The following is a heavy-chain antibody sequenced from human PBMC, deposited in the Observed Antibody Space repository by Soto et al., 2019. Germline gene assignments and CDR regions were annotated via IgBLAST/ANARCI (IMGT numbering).Heavy chain of an antibody. J-gene: IGHJ4*02. V-gene: IGHV4-4*02. CDR3: AKRTLRRLRFVETH. D-gene: IGHD3-3*01. Sequence: PSETLSLTCTVSGDSMSNTNWWSWVRQPPGKGLEWIGEIYHSGSTNCNPSFKSRVAISVDKSKNQFSLNLTSVTAADTAVYYCAKRTLRRLRFVETHWGQGTLVTVSS. CDR1: GDSMSNTNW. CDR2: IYHSGST.